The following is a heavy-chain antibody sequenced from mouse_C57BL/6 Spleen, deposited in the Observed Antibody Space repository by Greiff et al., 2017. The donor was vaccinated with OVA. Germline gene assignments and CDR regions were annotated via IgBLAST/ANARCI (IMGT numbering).Heavy chain of an antibody. V-gene: IGHV3-6*01. CDR2: ISYDGSN. D-gene: IGHD2-4*01. J-gene: IGHJ1*03. CDR1: GYSITSGYY. Sequence: EVKLMESGPGLVKPSQSLSLTCSVTGYSITSGYYWNWIRQFPGNKLEWMGYISYDGSNNYNPSLKNRISITRDTSKNQFFLKLNSVTTEDTATYYCARRGYDYDWYFDVWGTGTTVTVSS. CDR3: ARRGYDYDWYFDV.